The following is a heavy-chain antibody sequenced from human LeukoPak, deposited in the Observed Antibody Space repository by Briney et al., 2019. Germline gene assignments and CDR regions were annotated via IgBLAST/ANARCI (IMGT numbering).Heavy chain of an antibody. V-gene: IGHV4-4*02. D-gene: IGHD6-13*01. CDR2: IYHSGST. Sequence: SETLSLTCAVSGGSISSSNWWSWVRQPPGKGLEWIGEIYHSGSTNYNPSLKSRVTISVDKSKNQFSLKLSSVTAADTAVYYCAGDRRPAGPHDAFDIWGQGTMVTVSS. J-gene: IGHJ3*02. CDR3: AGDRRPAGPHDAFDI. CDR1: GGSISSSNW.